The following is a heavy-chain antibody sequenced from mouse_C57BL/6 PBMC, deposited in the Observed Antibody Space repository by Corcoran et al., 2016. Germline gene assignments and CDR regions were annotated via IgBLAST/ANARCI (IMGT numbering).Heavy chain of an antibody. CDR1: GNTFTTYG. D-gene: IGHD2-2*01. CDR3: ARGGYDEGFAY. CDR2: INTYSGVP. J-gene: IGHJ3*01. V-gene: IGHV9-3*01. Sequence: QIQLVQSGPELKKPGETVKISCKASGNTFTTYGMSWVKQAPGKGLKWMGWINTYSGVPTYADDFKGRFAFSLETSASTAYLQINNLKNEDTATYFCARGGYDEGFAYWGQGTLVTVSA.